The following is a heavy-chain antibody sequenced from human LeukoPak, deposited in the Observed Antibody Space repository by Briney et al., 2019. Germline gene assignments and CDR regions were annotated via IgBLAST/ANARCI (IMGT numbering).Heavy chain of an antibody. Sequence: GGSLRLSCAASGFTFSSYVMSWVRQAPGKGLEWVSAISGSGGSTYYADSVKGRFTISRDNAKNSLYLQMNSLRAEDTAVYYCARDARYFDWLLYPYFDYWGQGTLVTVSS. D-gene: IGHD3-9*01. CDR2: ISGSGGST. CDR3: ARDARYFDWLLYPYFDY. V-gene: IGHV3-23*01. CDR1: GFTFSSYV. J-gene: IGHJ4*02.